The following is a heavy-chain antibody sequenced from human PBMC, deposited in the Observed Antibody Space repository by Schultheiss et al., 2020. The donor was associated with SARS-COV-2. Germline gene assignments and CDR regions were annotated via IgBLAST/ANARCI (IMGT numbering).Heavy chain of an antibody. CDR2: ISYEGSKK. Sequence: GGSLRLSCAASGFTFSTYPMHWVRQAPGKGLEWVAVISYEGSKKDYADSVKGRFTISRDNAKNSLYLQMNSLRAEDTAVYYCARGQLQLESPWGQGTLVTVSS. V-gene: IGHV3-30*04. D-gene: IGHD6-13*01. CDR3: ARGQLQLESP. J-gene: IGHJ5*02. CDR1: GFTFSTYP.